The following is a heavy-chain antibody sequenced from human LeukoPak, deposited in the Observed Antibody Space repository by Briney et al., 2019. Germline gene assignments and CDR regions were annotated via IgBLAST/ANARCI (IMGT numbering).Heavy chain of an antibody. CDR3: AKESGAKDYDFWSGYYWSYNWFDP. CDR1: GFTFSSYA. Sequence: GGSLRLSCAASGFTFSSYAMSWVRQAPGKELEWVSAISGSGGSTYYADSVKGRFTISRDNSKNTLYLQMNSLRAEDTAVYYCAKESGAKDYDFWSGYYWSYNWFDPWGQGTLVTVSS. J-gene: IGHJ5*02. D-gene: IGHD3-3*01. CDR2: ISGSGGST. V-gene: IGHV3-23*01.